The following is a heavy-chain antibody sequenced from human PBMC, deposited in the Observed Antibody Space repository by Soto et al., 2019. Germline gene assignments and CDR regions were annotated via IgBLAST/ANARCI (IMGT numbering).Heavy chain of an antibody. Sequence: QVQLVQSGAEVKKPGSSVKVSCKASGGTFSSYAISWVRQAPGQGLEWMGGIIPIFGTANYAQKFQGRVTITADESTSTAYMELSSLRSEDTAVYYCARDGGGSYYGSPHGSGMDVWGPGTTVTVSS. J-gene: IGHJ6*02. CDR1: GGTFSSYA. V-gene: IGHV1-69*01. D-gene: IGHD1-26*01. CDR3: ARDGGGSYYGSPHGSGMDV. CDR2: IIPIFGTA.